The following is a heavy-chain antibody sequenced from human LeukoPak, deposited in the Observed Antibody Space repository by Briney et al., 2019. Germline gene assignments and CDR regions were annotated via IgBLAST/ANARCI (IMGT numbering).Heavy chain of an antibody. J-gene: IGHJ4*02. Sequence: PSGGSLRLSCAASGFTFSSYGMHWVRQAPGKGLEWVALIRYDGSNKYYADSVKGRFTISRDNSKNTLYVQMNSLRPEDTAVYYCAKDSSMVRGEFDYWGQGTLVTVSS. D-gene: IGHD3-10*01. CDR2: IRYDGSNK. CDR1: GFTFSSYG. V-gene: IGHV3-30*02. CDR3: AKDSSMVRGEFDY.